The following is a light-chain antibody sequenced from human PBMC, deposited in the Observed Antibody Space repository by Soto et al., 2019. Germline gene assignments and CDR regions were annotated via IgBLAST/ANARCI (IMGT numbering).Light chain of an antibody. CDR3: TSFTSSSTWV. V-gene: IGLV2-14*01. J-gene: IGLJ3*02. CDR1: SNDVGGYNY. CDR2: EVS. Sequence: QSVLTQPASVSGSPGQSITISCAGTSNDVGGYNYVSWYQQHPGKAPKLLIYEVSNRPSGVSNRFSGSKSGYTASLTISELQAEDEADYYCTSFTSSSTWVFGGGTKLTVL.